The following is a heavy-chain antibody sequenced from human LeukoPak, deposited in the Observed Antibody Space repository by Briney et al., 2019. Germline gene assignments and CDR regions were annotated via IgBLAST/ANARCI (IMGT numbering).Heavy chain of an antibody. CDR1: GFIFNKHA. CDR2: LSGSGGST. CDR3: AKERDYGPADY. J-gene: IGHJ4*02. D-gene: IGHD4/OR15-4a*01. V-gene: IGHV3-23*01. Sequence: GGSLRLSCAASGFIFNKHAMSWVRQAPGKGLEWVSGLSGSGGSTDYADSVKGRFTVSRDNSKNTLFLQMNSLRAEDTAIYYCAKERDYGPADYWGQGTLVTVSS.